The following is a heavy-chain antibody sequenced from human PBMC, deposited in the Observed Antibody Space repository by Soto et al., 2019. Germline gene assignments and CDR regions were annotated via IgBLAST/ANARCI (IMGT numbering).Heavy chain of an antibody. CDR3: ARDRGYGGAFDI. CDR1: GFTFSSYG. V-gene: IGHV3-33*01. D-gene: IGHD5-18*01. J-gene: IGHJ3*02. CDR2: IWYDGSNK. Sequence: QVQLVESGGGVVQPGRSLRLSCAASGFTFSSYGMHWVRQAPGKGLEWVAVIWYDGSNKYYADSVKGRFTISRDNSKNTLYLQMNSLRAEDTAVYYFARDRGYGGAFDIWGQGTMVTVSS.